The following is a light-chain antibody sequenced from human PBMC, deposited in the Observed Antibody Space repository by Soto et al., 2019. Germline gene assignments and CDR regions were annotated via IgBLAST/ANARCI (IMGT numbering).Light chain of an antibody. CDR1: QSSNW. CDR3: QTDNNYSPRT. CDR2: KAS. V-gene: IGKV1-5*03. J-gene: IGKJ1*01. Sequence: DIQMTQSPSTLSASVGDRVTITCRASQSSNWLAWYQQKPGKAPKLLIYKASSLESGVPSRFSGSGSGTEFTLTISSLQPDDFATYYCQTDNNYSPRTFGQGTKVEIK.